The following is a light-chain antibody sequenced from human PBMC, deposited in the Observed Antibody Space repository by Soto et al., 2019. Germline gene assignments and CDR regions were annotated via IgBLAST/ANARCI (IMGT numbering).Light chain of an antibody. CDR2: DDD. CDR1: DIARRT. V-gene: IGLV3-21*02. CDR3: QVWDISSDHHV. Sequence: YELTQPPSVSVAPGRTARITCGGNDIARRTVHWYQQKPGQAPVLVVYDDDERPSGIPERFSGSNSGNTATLTISRVEAGDEADYYCQVWDISSDHHVFGTGTKVTV. J-gene: IGLJ1*01.